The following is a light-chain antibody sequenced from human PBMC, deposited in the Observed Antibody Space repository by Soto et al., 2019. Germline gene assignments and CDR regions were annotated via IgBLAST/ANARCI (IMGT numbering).Light chain of an antibody. J-gene: IGKJ1*01. Sequence: EIVMTQSPATLSVSPGDRATLSCRASQSVSSNLAWYQQKPGQAPRLLIYGTSTRATGIPARFSGSGSGTEFTLTISGLQSEDFAVYYCHQYNKWPRTFGQGTNVEIK. CDR1: QSVSSN. V-gene: IGKV3-15*01. CDR2: GTS. CDR3: HQYNKWPRT.